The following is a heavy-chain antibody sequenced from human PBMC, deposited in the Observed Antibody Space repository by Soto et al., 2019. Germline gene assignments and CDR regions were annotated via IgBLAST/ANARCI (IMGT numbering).Heavy chain of an antibody. V-gene: IGHV4-34*01. Sequence: SETLSLTCAVYGGSFSGYYLSWIRQPPGKGLEWIGEINHSGSTNYNPSLKSRVTISVDTSKNQFSLKLSSVTAADTAVYYCARLFPRYHAFDIWGQGTMVNVSS. CDR3: ARLFPRYHAFDI. D-gene: IGHD2-21*01. CDR1: GGSFSGYY. CDR2: INHSGST. J-gene: IGHJ3*02.